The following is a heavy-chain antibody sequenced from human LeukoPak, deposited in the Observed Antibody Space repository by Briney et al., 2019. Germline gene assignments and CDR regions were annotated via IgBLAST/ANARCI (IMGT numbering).Heavy chain of an antibody. V-gene: IGHV4-61*01. Sequence: SETLSLTCTVSGGSVSSGSYYWSWIRQPPGKGLEWIGYIYYSGSTNYNPSLKSRVTISVDTSKNQFSLKLSSVTAADTAVYYCAREYGPAAMFDYWGQGTLVTVSP. J-gene: IGHJ4*02. CDR2: IYYSGST. CDR1: GGSVSSGSYY. D-gene: IGHD2-2*01. CDR3: AREYGPAAMFDY.